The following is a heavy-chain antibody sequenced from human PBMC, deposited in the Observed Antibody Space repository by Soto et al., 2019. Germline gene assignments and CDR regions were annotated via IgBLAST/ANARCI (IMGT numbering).Heavy chain of an antibody. CDR3: VREGGDNGSGP. J-gene: IGHJ5*02. V-gene: IGHV4-30-4*01. Sequence: TMPLPCTACGGSISSGDYYWSWIRQPKGQGLARLGYIYSSGSTFYNPSLKNRVTMSLDTSKILFSLELRFVTVAGTPVDHGVREGGDNGSGPWGGGALGTLSS. CDR2: IYSSGST. D-gene: IGHD3-16*01. CDR1: GGSISSGDYY.